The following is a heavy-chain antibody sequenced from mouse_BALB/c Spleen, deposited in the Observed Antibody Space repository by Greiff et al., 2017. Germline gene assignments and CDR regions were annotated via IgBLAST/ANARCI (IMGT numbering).Heavy chain of an antibody. CDR3: AREYYYGSSYRYFDY. Sequence: EVHLVESGGGLVKPGGSLKLSCAASGFTFSSYAMSWVRQTPEKRLEWVASISSGGSTYYPDSVKGRFTISRDNARNILYLQMSSLRSEDTAMYYCAREYYYGSSYRYFDYWGQGTTLTVSS. V-gene: IGHV5-6-5*01. CDR1: GFTFSSYA. CDR2: ISSGGST. J-gene: IGHJ2*01. D-gene: IGHD1-1*01.